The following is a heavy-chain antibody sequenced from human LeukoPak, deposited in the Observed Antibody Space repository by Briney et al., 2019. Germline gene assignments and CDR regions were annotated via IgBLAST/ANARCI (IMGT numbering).Heavy chain of an antibody. CDR1: GFTFSTYS. CDR2: ISTSSSTI. D-gene: IGHD2-15*01. CDR3: ARGDCSGGSCYLSLTTIDY. Sequence: GGSLRLSCAASGFTFSTYSMNWVRQAPGKGLEWVSYISTSSSTIYYADSVKGRFTISRDNAKNSLYLQMNSLRAEDTAVYYCARGDCSGGSCYLSLTTIDYWGQGTLVTVSS. J-gene: IGHJ4*02. V-gene: IGHV3-48*01.